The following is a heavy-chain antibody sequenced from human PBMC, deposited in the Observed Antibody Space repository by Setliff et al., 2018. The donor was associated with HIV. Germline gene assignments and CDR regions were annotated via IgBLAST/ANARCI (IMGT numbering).Heavy chain of an antibody. CDR3: AINDRTYFYDSSGYYGNWFDP. D-gene: IGHD3-22*01. V-gene: IGHV1-18*01. Sequence: ASVKVSCKASGYTFTSYGVSWVRQAPGQGLEWMGLISGYNGWTKYPQKFQGRVTMTRNTSISTAYMELTSLRSEDTAVYYCAINDRTYFYDSSGYYGNWFDPWGQGTLVTVSS. CDR2: ISGYNGWT. J-gene: IGHJ5*02. CDR1: GYTFTSYG.